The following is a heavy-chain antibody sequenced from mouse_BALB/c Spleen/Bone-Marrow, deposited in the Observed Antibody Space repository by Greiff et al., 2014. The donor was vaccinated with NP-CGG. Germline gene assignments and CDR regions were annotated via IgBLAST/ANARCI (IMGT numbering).Heavy chain of an antibody. V-gene: IGHV1-14*01. CDR3: ARRYGNYYFDY. CDR2: IHPYNDGT. CDR1: GYTFTSYV. Sequence: VQLQQSGPELVKPGASVKMSCKASGYTFTSYVMHWVKQKPGQGLEWIGYIHPYNDGTKYNEKFKGKATLTSDKSSNTAYMELSSLTSEDSAVYYCARRYGNYYFDYWGQGTTLTVSS. J-gene: IGHJ2*01. D-gene: IGHD2-10*02.